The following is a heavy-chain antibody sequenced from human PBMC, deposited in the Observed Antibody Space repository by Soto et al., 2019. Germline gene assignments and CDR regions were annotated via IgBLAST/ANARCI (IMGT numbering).Heavy chain of an antibody. CDR2: IFYSGPT. CDR3: ERGSGYYGSVSPNYFDY. Sequence: PSETRSLTCTLAGDSIPRRVHYWSWICQLPGKRLELIGYIFYSGPTYYNPSLKSRITILIDTSKKQFSLKLNSVTAADTAVYYCERGSGYYGSVSPNYFDYWGQG. CDR1: GDSIPRRVHY. J-gene: IGHJ4*02. V-gene: IGHV4-31*03. D-gene: IGHD3-10*01.